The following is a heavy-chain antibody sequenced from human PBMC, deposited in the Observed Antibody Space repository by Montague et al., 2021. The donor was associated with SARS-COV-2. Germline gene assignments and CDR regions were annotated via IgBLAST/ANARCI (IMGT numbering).Heavy chain of an antibody. D-gene: IGHD1-26*01. V-gene: IGHV4-61*02. Sequence: TLSLTCTVSGASISTDIYYWSWIRQPAGKGLEWIGRIRTTGHTDYXISLESRVFMSVDTSTNQFSLSLTSVTAADTAVYFCARFGSGTLEFDLWGQGTLVTVSS. CDR2: IRTTGHT. J-gene: IGHJ4*02. CDR3: ARFGSGTLEFDL. CDR1: GASISTDIYY.